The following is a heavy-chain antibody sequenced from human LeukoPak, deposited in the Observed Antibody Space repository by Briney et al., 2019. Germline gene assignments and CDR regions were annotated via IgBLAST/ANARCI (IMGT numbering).Heavy chain of an antibody. CDR1: GFTFSSYS. J-gene: IGHJ3*02. CDR2: ISSSSSYI. V-gene: IGHV3-21*01. CDR3: ARDAGASSGYLYADAFDI. Sequence: GGSLRFSCAASGFTFSSYSMNWVRQAPGKGLEWVSSISSSSSYIYYADSVKGRFTISRDNAKNSLYLQMNSLRAEDTAVYYCARDAGASSGYLYADAFDIWGQGTMVTVSS. D-gene: IGHD3-22*01.